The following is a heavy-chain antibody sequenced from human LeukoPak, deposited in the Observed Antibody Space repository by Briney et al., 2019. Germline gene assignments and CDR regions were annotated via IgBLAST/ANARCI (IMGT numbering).Heavy chain of an antibody. CDR3: VKDLNGTWSFDY. CDR2: ISSNEYDT. V-gene: IGHV3-64D*06. J-gene: IGHJ4*02. CDR1: GFTFSAYF. D-gene: IGHD2-8*01. Sequence: GGSLRLSCSASGFTFSAYFMHWVRQAPGKGLEYVPSISSNEYDTYYADSVKGRFTISRDNSKNTLFLQMSSLRAEDTAVYYCVKDLNGTWSFDYWGQGTLVTVSS.